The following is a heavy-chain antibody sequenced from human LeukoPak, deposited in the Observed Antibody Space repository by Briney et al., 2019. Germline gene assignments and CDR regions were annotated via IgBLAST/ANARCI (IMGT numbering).Heavy chain of an antibody. D-gene: IGHD2-8*01. J-gene: IGHJ4*02. CDR1: GYTFTSYD. CDR3: ARVGLYDYDDY. Sequence: ASVKVSCKASGYTFTSYDINWVRQATGQGLEWMGWMNPNSGNTGYGQKFQGRVTITRNTSISTAYMELSSLRSEDTAVYYCARVGLYDYDDYWGQGTLVTVSS. V-gene: IGHV1-8*01. CDR2: MNPNSGNT.